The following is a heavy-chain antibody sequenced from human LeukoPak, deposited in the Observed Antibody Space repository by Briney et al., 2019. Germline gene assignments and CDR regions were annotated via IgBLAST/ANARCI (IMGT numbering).Heavy chain of an antibody. CDR3: ARTGQMYSGSWAFDY. D-gene: IGHD6-13*01. Sequence: PGXSXRLXCAASGFTFSDYYMSWIRQAPGKGLEWVPYISSSGSTIYYADSVKGRFTISRDNAKNSLYLQMNSLRAEDTAVYYCARTGQMYSGSWAFDYWGQGTLVTVSS. CDR2: ISSSGSTI. V-gene: IGHV3-11*04. J-gene: IGHJ4*02. CDR1: GFTFSDYY.